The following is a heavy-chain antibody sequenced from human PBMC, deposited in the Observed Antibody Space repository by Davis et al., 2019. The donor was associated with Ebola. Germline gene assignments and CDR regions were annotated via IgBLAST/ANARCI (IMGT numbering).Heavy chain of an antibody. D-gene: IGHD4-11*01. J-gene: IGHJ4*02. CDR2: IYYSGST. Sequence: SETLSLTCTVSGGSISSGDYYWSWIRQPPGKGLEWIGYIYYSGSTNYNPSLKSRVTISVDTSKNQFSLKLSSVTAADTAVYYCARASTVTPFDYWGQGTLVTVSS. CDR1: GGSISSGDYY. V-gene: IGHV4-30-4*01. CDR3: ARASTVTPFDY.